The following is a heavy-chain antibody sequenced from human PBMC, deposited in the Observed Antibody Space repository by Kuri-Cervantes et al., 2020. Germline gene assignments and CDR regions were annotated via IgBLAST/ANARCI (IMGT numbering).Heavy chain of an antibody. V-gene: IGHV3-30-3*01. D-gene: IGHD6-19*01. CDR3: AKEGSSSGRAGYFDY. CDR2: ISYDGSNK. Sequence: GESLKISCAASGFTFSSYAMHWVRQAPGKGLEWVAVISYDGSNKYYADSVKGRFTISRDNSKNTLYLQMNSLRGADAAFYYCAKEGSSSGRAGYFDYWGQGTLVTVSS. J-gene: IGHJ4*02. CDR1: GFTFSSYA.